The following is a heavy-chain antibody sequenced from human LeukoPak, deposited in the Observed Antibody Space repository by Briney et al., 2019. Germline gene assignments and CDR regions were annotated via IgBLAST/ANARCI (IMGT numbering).Heavy chain of an antibody. J-gene: IGHJ4*02. CDR3: AREDSADVDF. D-gene: IGHD1-26*01. CDR1: GFTVSSNY. V-gene: IGHV3-48*04. Sequence: GGSLRLSCAASGFTVSSNYMSWVRQAPGKGLEWVSYISKSSTAIYYADSVRGRFTISRDDAKSSLYLHMNALRAEDTAVYYCAREDSADVDFWGQGTLVTVSS. CDR2: ISKSSTAI.